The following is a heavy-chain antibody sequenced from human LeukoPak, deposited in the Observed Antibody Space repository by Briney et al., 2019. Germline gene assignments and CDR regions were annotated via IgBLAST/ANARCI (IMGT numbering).Heavy chain of an antibody. Sequence: PGGSLRLSCAASGFTFSSYSMNWVRQAPGKGLKCVSSISSSSSYIYYADSVKGRFTISRDNAKNSLYLQMNSLRAEDTAVYYCARDTGYSSSWYIFDYWGQGTLVTVSS. CDR3: ARDTGYSSSWYIFDY. J-gene: IGHJ4*02. CDR2: ISSSSSYI. D-gene: IGHD6-13*01. CDR1: GFTFSSYS. V-gene: IGHV3-21*01.